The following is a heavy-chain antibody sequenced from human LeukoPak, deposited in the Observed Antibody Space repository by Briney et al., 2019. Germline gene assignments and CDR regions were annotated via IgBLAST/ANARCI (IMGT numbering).Heavy chain of an antibody. CDR3: AREGGYYPNYFDY. D-gene: IGHD3-22*01. V-gene: IGHV4-61*02. J-gene: IGHJ4*02. Sequence: SETLSLTCTVSGGSISGGNYYWSWIRQPAGKGLEWIGRIYTSGTTNYNPSLKSRVTISVDTSKNQFSLKLSSVTAADTAVYYCAREGGYYPNYFDYWGQGTLVTVSS. CDR1: GGSISGGNYY. CDR2: IYTSGTT.